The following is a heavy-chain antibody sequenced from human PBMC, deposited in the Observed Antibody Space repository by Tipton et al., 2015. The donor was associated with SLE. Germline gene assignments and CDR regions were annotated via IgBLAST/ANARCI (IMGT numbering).Heavy chain of an antibody. V-gene: IGHV4-38-2*02. Sequence: TLSLTCTVSGGSISNYCWSWIRQPPGKGLEWIGSIYHSGSTYYNPSLKSRVTISVDTSKNQFSLKLSSVTAADTAVYYCARDLYYYDSSKGYWGQGTLVTVSS. CDR3: ARDLYYYDSSKGY. CDR2: IYHSGST. CDR1: GGSISNYC. J-gene: IGHJ4*02. D-gene: IGHD3-22*01.